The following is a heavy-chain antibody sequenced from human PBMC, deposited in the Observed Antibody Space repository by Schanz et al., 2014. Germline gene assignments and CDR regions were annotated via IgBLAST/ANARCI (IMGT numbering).Heavy chain of an antibody. J-gene: IGHJ3*02. Sequence: DVQLVESGGGLVQSGGSLRLSCAASGFTVSSNYMSWVRQAPGKGLEWVSVIYTSGSTYYADSVRGRFTFSRDNSKNTLYLQMNSLRAEDTAVYYCARRKHAFDIWGQGTMVTVSS. CDR2: IYTSGST. V-gene: IGHV3-66*01. CDR3: ARRKHAFDI. CDR1: GFTVSSNY.